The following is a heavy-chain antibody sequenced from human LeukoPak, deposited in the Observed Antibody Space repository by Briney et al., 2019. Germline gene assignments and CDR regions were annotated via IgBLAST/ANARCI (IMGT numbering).Heavy chain of an antibody. CDR2: ISAYNGDT. CDR3: ARTAYDYVWGSYRPFDY. Sequence: ASVKVSCKASGYTFTSYGINWVRQAPGQGLEWMGWISAYNGDTNYAQKFQGRVTMTRDTSIRTAYMELSRLRSDDTAVYYCARTAYDYVWGSYRPFDYWGQGTLVTVSS. V-gene: IGHV1-18*01. CDR1: GYTFTSYG. D-gene: IGHD3-16*02. J-gene: IGHJ4*02.